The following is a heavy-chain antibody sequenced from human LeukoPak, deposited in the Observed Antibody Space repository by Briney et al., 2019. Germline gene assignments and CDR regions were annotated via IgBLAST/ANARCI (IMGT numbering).Heavy chain of an antibody. V-gene: IGHV4-34*01. J-gene: IGHJ4*02. Sequence: SETLSLTCAVYGGSFSGYYWSWTRQPPGKGLEWIGEINHSGSTNYNPSLKSRVTISVDTSKNQFSLKLSSVTAADTAVYYCARVVSGYSYYFDYWGQGTLVAVSS. D-gene: IGHD3-22*01. CDR3: ARVVSGYSYYFDY. CDR1: GGSFSGYY. CDR2: INHSGST.